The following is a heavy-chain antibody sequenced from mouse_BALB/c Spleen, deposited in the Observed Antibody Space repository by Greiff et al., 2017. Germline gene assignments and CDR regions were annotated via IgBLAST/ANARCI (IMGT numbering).Heavy chain of an antibody. D-gene: IGHD2-10*02. V-gene: IGHV1-55*01. CDR2: IYPGSGST. Sequence: QVQLQQPGAELVKPGTSVKLSCKASGYNFTSYWINWVKLRPGQGLEWIGDIYPGSGSTNYNEKFKSKATLTVDTSSSTAYMQLSSLASEDSALYYCARGGLVWYPYYAMDYWGQGTSVTVSS. CDR1: GYNFTSYW. J-gene: IGHJ4*01. CDR3: ARGGLVWYPYYAMDY.